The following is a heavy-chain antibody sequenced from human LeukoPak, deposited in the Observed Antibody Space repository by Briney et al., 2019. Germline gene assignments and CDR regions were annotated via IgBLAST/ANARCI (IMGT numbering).Heavy chain of an antibody. Sequence: GGSLRLSCAASGFTFSSYSMNWVRQAPGKGLEWVSYISSSSSTIYYADSVKGRFTISRDNAKNSLYLQMNSLRAEDTAVYYCARDNDYYDSSGYSDWGQGTLVTVSS. CDR1: GFTFSSYS. J-gene: IGHJ4*02. V-gene: IGHV3-48*04. CDR2: ISSSSSTI. CDR3: ARDNDYYDSSGYSD. D-gene: IGHD3-22*01.